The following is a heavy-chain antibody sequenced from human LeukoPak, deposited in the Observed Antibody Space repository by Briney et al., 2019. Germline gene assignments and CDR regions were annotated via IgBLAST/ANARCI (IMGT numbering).Heavy chain of an antibody. D-gene: IGHD6-13*01. V-gene: IGHV1-8*02. CDR1: GYTFTSYG. CDR3: ARAASWSPIGDSYYYMDV. J-gene: IGHJ6*03. CDR2: MNPNSGNT. Sequence: ASVKVSCMASGYTFTSYGISWVRQAPGQGLEWMGWMNPNSGNTGYAQRFQGRVTMTRNTSISTAYVELSSLRSDDTAVYYCARAASWSPIGDSYYYMDVWGKGTTVTISS.